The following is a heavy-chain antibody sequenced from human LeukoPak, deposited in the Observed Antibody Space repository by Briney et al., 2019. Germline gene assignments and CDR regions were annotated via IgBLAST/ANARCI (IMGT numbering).Heavy chain of an antibody. CDR3: ARVSAPGAGSYYYYYYGMDV. V-gene: IGHV7-4-1*02. J-gene: IGHJ6*02. D-gene: IGHD3-10*01. CDR2: INTNTGNP. Sequence: ASVKVSCKASGYTFTRYAMNWVRQAPGQGLEWMGWINTNTGNPTYAQGFTGRFVFSLDTSVNTAYLQISSLKAEDTAVYYCARVSAPGAGSYYYYYYGMDVWGQGTTVTVSS. CDR1: GYTFTRYA.